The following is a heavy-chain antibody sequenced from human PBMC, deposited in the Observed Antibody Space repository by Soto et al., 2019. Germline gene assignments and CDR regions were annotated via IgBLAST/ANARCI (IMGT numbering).Heavy chain of an antibody. CDR1: GYTFSSYH. J-gene: IGHJ4*02. CDR3: DGPPTDY. V-gene: IGHV1-18*01. CDR2: ISAYNGNT. Sequence: QVQLVQSGAEVKKPGASVKVSCKASGYTFSSYHISWVRQAPGQGLEWMGWISAYNGNTNYVQKLQGRVTMTTDTSTSTADMELRNLRADDTAVDARDGPPTDYWGQGTLVTVSS.